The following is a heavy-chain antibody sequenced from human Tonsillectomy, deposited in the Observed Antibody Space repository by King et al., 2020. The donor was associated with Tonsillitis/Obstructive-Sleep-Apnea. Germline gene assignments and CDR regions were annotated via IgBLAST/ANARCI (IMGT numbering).Heavy chain of an antibody. Sequence: EVQLVQSGGGLVQPGGSLRLSCAASGFTFSDHYMDWVRQAPGKGLEWVGRTRNKANSYTTDYAASVKGRFTISRDDSQNSLYLQMNSLKTEDTAVYYCARRGATSNREFDYWGQGTLVTVSS. CDR2: TRNKANSYTT. D-gene: IGHD4-11*01. CDR1: GFTFSDHY. CDR3: ARRGATSNREFDY. J-gene: IGHJ4*02. V-gene: IGHV3-72*01.